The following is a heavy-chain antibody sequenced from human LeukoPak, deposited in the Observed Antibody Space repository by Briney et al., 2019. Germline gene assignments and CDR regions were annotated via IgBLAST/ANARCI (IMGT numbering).Heavy chain of an antibody. D-gene: IGHD1-26*01. J-gene: IGHJ4*02. CDR2: ISYDGSNK. V-gene: IGHV3-30*18. CDR3: AKPDRGPYFDY. Sequence: PGGSLRLSCAASGFTFSSYGMHWVRQAPGKGLEWVAVISYDGSNKYYADSVKGRFTISRDNSKNTLYLQMNSLRAEDTAVYYCAKPDRGPYFDYWGQGTLVTVSS. CDR1: GFTFSSYG.